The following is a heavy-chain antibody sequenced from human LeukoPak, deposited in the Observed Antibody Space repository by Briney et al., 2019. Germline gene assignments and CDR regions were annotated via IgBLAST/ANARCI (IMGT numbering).Heavy chain of an antibody. V-gene: IGHV1-18*01. CDR3: ARIVAGTPFDY. Sequence: ASVKVSCKASGYTFTNHGVSWVRQAPGQGLEWVGWISTDNGDTNYAQKFQGRVTITADESTSTAYMELSRLRSDDTAVYYCARIVAGTPFDYWGQGTLVTVSS. CDR1: GYTFTNHG. D-gene: IGHD6-19*01. CDR2: ISTDNGDT. J-gene: IGHJ4*02.